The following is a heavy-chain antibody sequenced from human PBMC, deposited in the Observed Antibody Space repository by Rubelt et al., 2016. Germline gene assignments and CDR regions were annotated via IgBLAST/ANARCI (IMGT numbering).Heavy chain of an antibody. Sequence: EVQLVESGGGLVQPGGSLRLSCAASGFTFSSYWMSWVRQAPGKGLEWVANIKQDGSEKYYVDAVKGRFTSSRDNAKNSLYLQMNSLRAEDTAVYYCARDQSVGVPAAIGYWGQGTLVTVSS. CDR3: ARDQSVGVPAAIGY. CDR2: IKQDGSEK. D-gene: IGHD2-2*01. CDR1: GFTFSSYW. J-gene: IGHJ4*02. V-gene: IGHV3-7*01.